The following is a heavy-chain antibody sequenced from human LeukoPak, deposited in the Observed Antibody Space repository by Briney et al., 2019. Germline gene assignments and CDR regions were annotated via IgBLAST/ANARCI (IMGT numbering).Heavy chain of an antibody. CDR1: GGSLSSGGYS. V-gene: IGHV4-30-2*01. CDR2: IYHSGST. D-gene: IGHD3-10*01. CDR3: ARATFGEPYFDY. J-gene: IGHJ4*02. Sequence: SQAPSLTCGVSGGSLSSGGYSWSWIRQPPGEGLEWIGYIYHSGSTYYNPPLKRRVTIPVDRSKNQFSLKLSSVTAADTAVYYCARATFGEPYFDYWGQGTLVTVSS.